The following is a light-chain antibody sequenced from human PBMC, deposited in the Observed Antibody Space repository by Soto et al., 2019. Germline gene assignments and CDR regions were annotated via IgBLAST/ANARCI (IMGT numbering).Light chain of an antibody. CDR3: CSYAGTRTSWV. V-gene: IGLV2-23*01. J-gene: IGLJ1*01. Sequence: QSVLTQPASVSGFLGQSITMSCTGSSSDVGTFNLVSWFQQHPGKAPKLLIFEGTKRPSGVSDRFSGSKSGNTASLTISGLQAEDEADYHCCSYAGTRTSWVLGTGTKLTVL. CDR2: EGT. CDR1: SSDVGTFNL.